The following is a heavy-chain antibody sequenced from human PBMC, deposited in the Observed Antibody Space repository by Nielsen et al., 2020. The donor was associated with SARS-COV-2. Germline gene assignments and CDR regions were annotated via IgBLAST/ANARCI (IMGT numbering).Heavy chain of an antibody. CDR1: GGSTSSYY. Sequence: SETLSLTCTVSGGSTSSYYWSWIRQPPGKGLEWIGYIYYSGSTNYNPSLKSRVTISVDTSKNQFSLKLSSVTAADTAVYYCARLPWYQLPYGMDVWGQGTTVTVSS. J-gene: IGHJ6*02. CDR2: IYYSGST. D-gene: IGHD2-2*01. V-gene: IGHV4-59*08. CDR3: ARLPWYQLPYGMDV.